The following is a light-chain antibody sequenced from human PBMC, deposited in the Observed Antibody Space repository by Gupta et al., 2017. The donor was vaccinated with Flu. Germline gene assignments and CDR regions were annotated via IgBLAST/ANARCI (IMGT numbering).Light chain of an antibody. CDR2: ITN. CDR1: SGSMSPTYY. CDR3: VLYLGSGCWV. J-gene: IGLJ3*02. Sequence: QTVVTQAHSFSVSPGGTVTLTCGLSSGSMSPTYYPSWYQQTPRQATRTLINITNGRSSGVPHRVRGTSLGSKDALTLTGAQAEDESDAYYVLYLGSGCWVFGGGTKVTVL. V-gene: IGLV8-61*01.